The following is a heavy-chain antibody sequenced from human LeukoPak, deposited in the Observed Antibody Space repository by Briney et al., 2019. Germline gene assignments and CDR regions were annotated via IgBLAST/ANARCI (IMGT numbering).Heavy chain of an antibody. J-gene: IGHJ4*02. Sequence: SETLSLTCAVSGGSFSGYYWSWIRQPPGKGLEWIGEINHSGSSSYNPSLKSRVTISVDTSKNQFSLKLNSMTAADTAVYYCARGREIGYQLPLDYWGQGTLVTVSS. V-gene: IGHV4-34*01. D-gene: IGHD2-2*01. CDR2: INHSGSS. CDR1: GGSFSGYY. CDR3: ARGREIGYQLPLDY.